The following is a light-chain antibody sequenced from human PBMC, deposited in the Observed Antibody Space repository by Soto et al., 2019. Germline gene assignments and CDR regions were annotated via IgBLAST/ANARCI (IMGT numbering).Light chain of an antibody. V-gene: IGKV3-15*01. CDR3: PQYNSWPPYT. J-gene: IGKJ2*01. Sequence: ETVMTQSPATLSVSPGERATLSCRASQSVSSNLAWYQQKPGQAPRLLIYGASTRATGIPARFSGSGSGTDFTLTISSLQSEDFAIYYCPQYNSWPPYTFGQGTKLEI. CDR1: QSVSSN. CDR2: GAS.